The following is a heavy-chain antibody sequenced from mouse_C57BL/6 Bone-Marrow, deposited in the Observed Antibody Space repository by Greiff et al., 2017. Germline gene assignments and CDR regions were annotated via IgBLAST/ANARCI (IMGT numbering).Heavy chain of an antibody. Sequence: QVQLQQPGAELVMPGASVKLSCKASGYTFTSYWMHWVKQRPGQGLEWIGEIDPSDSYTTYNQQFKGKSTLTVDKSSSTAYMQLSSLTSEDSAVYYCARSAYYRNLYAMDYWGQGTSVTVSS. D-gene: IGHD2-5*01. J-gene: IGHJ4*01. V-gene: IGHV1-69*01. CDR3: ARSAYYRNLYAMDY. CDR2: IDPSDSYT. CDR1: GYTFTSYW.